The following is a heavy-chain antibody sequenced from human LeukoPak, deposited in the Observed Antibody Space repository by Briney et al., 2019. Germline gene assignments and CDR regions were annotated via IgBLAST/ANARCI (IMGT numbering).Heavy chain of an antibody. D-gene: IGHD6-19*01. CDR2: MNPNSGNT. CDR1: GYTFSSYD. CDR3: ARGHGYSSGWYGVELADWFDP. V-gene: IGHV1-8*01. J-gene: IGHJ5*02. Sequence: ASVKVSCKASGYTFSSYDINWVRQATGQGLEWMGWMNPNSGNTGYAQKFQGRVTMTRNTSISTAYMELSSLRSEDTAVYYCARGHGYSSGWYGVELADWFDPWGQGTLVTVSS.